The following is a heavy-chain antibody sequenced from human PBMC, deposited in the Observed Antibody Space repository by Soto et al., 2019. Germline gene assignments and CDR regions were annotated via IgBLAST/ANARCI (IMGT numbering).Heavy chain of an antibody. CDR3: ARSQGSSTSLEIYYYYYYGMEV. D-gene: IGHD2-2*01. CDR2: IIPISGTA. V-gene: IGHV1-69*01. Sequence: QVQLVQSGAEVKKPGSSVKVSCKASGGTFSSYAISWVRQAPGQGLEWMGGIIPISGTAKYAQKFQGRVTITADESTSTAYMELSSLRSEDTAVYYCARSQGSSTSLEIYYYYYYGMEVWGQGTRVTVSS. CDR1: GGTFSSYA. J-gene: IGHJ6*02.